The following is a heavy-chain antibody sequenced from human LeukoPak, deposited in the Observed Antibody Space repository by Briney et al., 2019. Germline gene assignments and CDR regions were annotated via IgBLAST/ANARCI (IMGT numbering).Heavy chain of an antibody. CDR1: GGSISSSSYY. Sequence: KPSETLSLTCTVSGGSISSSSYYWGCIRQPPGQGLGWIGSIYYSGSTYYNPSLKSRVTISVDTSKNQFSLKLSSVTAADTAVYYCSSADSGYGDYGWVFDYWGQGTLVTVSS. V-gene: IGHV4-39*01. CDR3: SSADSGYGDYGWVFDY. CDR2: IYYSGST. J-gene: IGHJ4*02. D-gene: IGHD4-17*01.